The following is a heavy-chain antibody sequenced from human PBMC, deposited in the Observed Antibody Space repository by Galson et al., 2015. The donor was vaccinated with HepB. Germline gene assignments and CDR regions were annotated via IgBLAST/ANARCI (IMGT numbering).Heavy chain of an antibody. CDR1: GYTFTNYW. Sequence: QSGAEVKKPGESLRISCPGSGYTFTNYWISWVRQKPGKGLEWMLNINPSDSYTNYNPSFQGRVSISADKSINTAYLQWSSLQASDTAMYYCVATPQGYGMDVWGHGTTVTVSS. V-gene: IGHV5-10-1*01. CDR3: VATPQGYGMDV. CDR2: INPSDSYT. J-gene: IGHJ6*02.